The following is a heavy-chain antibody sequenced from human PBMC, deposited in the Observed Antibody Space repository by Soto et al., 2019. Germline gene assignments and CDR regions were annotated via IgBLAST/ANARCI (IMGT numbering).Heavy chain of an antibody. CDR3: ARGALLWFGELLYYFDY. CDR2: ISYDGSNK. J-gene: IGHJ4*02. Sequence: QVQLVESGGGVVQPGRSLRLSCAASGFTFSSYAMHWVRQAPGKGLEWVAVISYDGSNKYYADSVKGRFTISRDNSKNXXYLQMNSLSAEDTAVYYCARGALLWFGELLYYFDYWGQGTLVTVSS. V-gene: IGHV3-30-3*01. D-gene: IGHD3-10*01. CDR1: GFTFSSYA.